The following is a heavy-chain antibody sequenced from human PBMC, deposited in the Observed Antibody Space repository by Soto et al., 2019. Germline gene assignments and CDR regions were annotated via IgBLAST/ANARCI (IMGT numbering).Heavy chain of an antibody. Sequence: QVQLVESGGGVVQPGGSLRLSCAASGFTFTNYGIHWVRQTPGKGLEWVAVIWYDGSKKYFADSVKGRFTITGDNSENTLYLQMNSLRAEDTAVYYCARGGGSGWYGFEYWGQGTLVTVSS. CDR2: IWYDGSKK. J-gene: IGHJ4*02. CDR3: ARGGGSGWYGFEY. V-gene: IGHV3-33*01. D-gene: IGHD6-19*01. CDR1: GFTFTNYG.